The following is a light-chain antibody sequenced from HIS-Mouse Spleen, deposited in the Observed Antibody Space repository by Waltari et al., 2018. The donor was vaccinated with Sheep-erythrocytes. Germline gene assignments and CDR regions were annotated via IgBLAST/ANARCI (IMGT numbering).Light chain of an antibody. V-gene: IGLV1-51*01. J-gene: IGLJ3*02. Sequence: QSVLTHPPSVSPAPGQKVTISCPGSSSNIGNNYVPWYQQLPGTAPKPLVYDNNKRPSGGHNRCSGCESGNTTYLRISGLQAEDGADYYCCSYAGSSTLVFGGGTKLTVL. CDR2: DNN. CDR3: CSYAGSSTLV. CDR1: SSNIGNNY.